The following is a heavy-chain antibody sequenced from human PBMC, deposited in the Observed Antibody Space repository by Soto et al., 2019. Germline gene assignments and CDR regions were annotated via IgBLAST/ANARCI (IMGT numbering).Heavy chain of an antibody. D-gene: IGHD2-2*01. CDR2: IWYDGSNK. CDR3: ARDSDIVVVPAAPDY. Sequence: GGSLRLSCAASGFTFSSYGMHWVRQAPGKGPEWVAVIWYDGSNKYYADSVKGRFTISRDNSKNTLYRQMNSLRAEDTAVYYCARDSDIVVVPAAPDYWRQGTLVTVSS. J-gene: IGHJ4*02. V-gene: IGHV3-33*01. CDR1: GFTFSSYG.